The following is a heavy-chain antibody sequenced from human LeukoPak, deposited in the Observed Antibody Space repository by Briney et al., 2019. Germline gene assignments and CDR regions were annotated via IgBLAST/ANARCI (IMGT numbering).Heavy chain of an antibody. J-gene: IGHJ5*02. Sequence: GGSLRLSCAASGFTFSSYAMSWVRQAPGKGLEWVSAISGSGGSTYYADSVKGRFTISRDNSKNTLYLQMNSPRIEDTAVYYCAKGYGLQLVNNRFDPWGQGTLVTVSS. CDR1: GFTFSSYA. V-gene: IGHV3-23*01. D-gene: IGHD6-13*01. CDR2: ISGSGGST. CDR3: AKGYGLQLVNNRFDP.